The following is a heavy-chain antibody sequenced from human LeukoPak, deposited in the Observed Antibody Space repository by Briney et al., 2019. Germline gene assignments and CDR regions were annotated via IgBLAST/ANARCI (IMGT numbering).Heavy chain of an antibody. CDR1: GFTFSSYE. V-gene: IGHV3-48*03. J-gene: IGHJ4*02. CDR3: ATSWFGDYYFDY. Sequence: GGCLRLSCAASGFTFSSYEMNWVRQAPGKGLEWVSYISSSGSTIYYADSVKGRFTISRDNAKNSLYLQMNSLRAEDTAVYYCATSWFGDYYFDYWGQGTLVTVSS. CDR2: ISSSGSTI. D-gene: IGHD3-10*01.